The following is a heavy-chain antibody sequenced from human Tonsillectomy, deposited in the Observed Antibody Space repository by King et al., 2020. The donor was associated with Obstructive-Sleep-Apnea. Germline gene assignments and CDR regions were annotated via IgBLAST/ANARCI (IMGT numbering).Heavy chain of an antibody. J-gene: IGHJ4*02. CDR1: GGSISSSSYY. CDR3: ARGDSSGWYTD. CDR2: IYYSGST. D-gene: IGHD6-19*01. Sequence: LQLQESGPGLVKPSETLSLTCTVSGGSISSSSYYWGWIRQPPGKGLEWIGSIYYSGSTYYNPSLKSRVTISVDTSKNQFSLKLSSVTAADTAVYYCARGDSSGWYTDWGQGTLVTVSS. V-gene: IGHV4-39*07.